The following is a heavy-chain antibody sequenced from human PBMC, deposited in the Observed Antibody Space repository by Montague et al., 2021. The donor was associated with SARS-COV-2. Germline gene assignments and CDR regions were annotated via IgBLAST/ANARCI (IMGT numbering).Heavy chain of an antibody. CDR3: ARVQRGYSYGLGVSAHFDY. D-gene: IGHD3-10*01. V-gene: IGHV4-59*01. Sequence: SETLSLTCTVSGGSISNYYWSWIRQPPGKGLEWIGYIYYSGSTNYNPSLKSRVTISVDPSKSQFSLKLSSVTATDTAVYYCARVQRGYSYGLGVSAHFDYWGQGTLVTVSS. CDR2: IYYSGST. J-gene: IGHJ4*02. CDR1: GGSISNYY.